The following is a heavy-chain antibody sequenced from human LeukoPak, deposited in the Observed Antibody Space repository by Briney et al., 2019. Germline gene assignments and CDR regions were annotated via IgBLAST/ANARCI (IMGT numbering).Heavy chain of an antibody. CDR2: IIPIFGTA. J-gene: IGHJ4*02. V-gene: IGHV1-69*05. D-gene: IGHD3-10*01. CDR3: ARDGLYYGSGSYHAPFDY. CDR1: GGTFSSYA. Sequence: SVKVSCKASGGTFSSYAISWVRQAPGQGPEWMGGIIPIFGTANYAQKFQGRVTITTDESTSTAYMELSSLRSEDTAVYYCARDGLYYGSGSYHAPFDYWGQGTLVTVSS.